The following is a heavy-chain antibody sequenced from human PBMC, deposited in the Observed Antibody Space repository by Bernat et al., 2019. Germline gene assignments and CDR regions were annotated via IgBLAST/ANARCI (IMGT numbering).Heavy chain of an antibody. CDR1: GFTFSSYA. CDR3: AKDRKLAGYYYGSGFDP. Sequence: EVQLLESGGGLVQPGGSLRLSCAASGFTFSSYAMSWVRQAPGKGLEWVSAISGSGGSTYYADSVKGRFTISRDNSKNTLYLQMNSLRAEDTAVYYCAKDRKLAGYYYGSGFDPWGQGTLVTVSS. CDR2: ISGSGGST. V-gene: IGHV3-23*01. D-gene: IGHD3-10*01. J-gene: IGHJ5*02.